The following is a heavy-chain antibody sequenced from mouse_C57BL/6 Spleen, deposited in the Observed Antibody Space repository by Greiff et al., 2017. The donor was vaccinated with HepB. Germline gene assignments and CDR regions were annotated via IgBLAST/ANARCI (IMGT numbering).Heavy chain of an antibody. J-gene: IGHJ1*03. V-gene: IGHV3-5*01. CDR3: ARDGSYYYGSSYGWYFDV. CDR1: GISITTGNYR. D-gene: IGHD1-1*01. CDR2: IYYSGTI. Sequence: VQLQQSGPGLVKPSQTVFLTCTVTGISITTGNYRWSWIRQFPGNKLEWIGYIYYSGTITYNPSLTSRTTITRDTPKNQFFLEMNSLTAEDTATYYCARDGSYYYGSSYGWYFDVWGTGTTVTVSS.